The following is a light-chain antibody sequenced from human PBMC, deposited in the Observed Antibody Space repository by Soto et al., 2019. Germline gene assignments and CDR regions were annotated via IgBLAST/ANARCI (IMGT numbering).Light chain of an antibody. V-gene: IGKV3-15*01. CDR1: QSVSSN. J-gene: IGKJ1*01. CDR2: GAS. Sequence: LTQSPATLSVYTGERAPLSCRASQSVSSNLAWYQQKPGQAPRLLIYGASTRATGIPARFSGSGSGTEFTLTISSLQSEDFAVYYCQQYNNWPPWTFGQGTMVDIK. CDR3: QQYNNWPPWT.